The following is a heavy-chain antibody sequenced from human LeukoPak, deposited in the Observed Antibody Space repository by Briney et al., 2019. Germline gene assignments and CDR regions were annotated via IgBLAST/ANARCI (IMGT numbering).Heavy chain of an antibody. CDR2: ISGSGGTT. Sequence: TGGSLRLSCAASGCTFSTYAMIWVRQAPGKGLEWVSAISGSGGTTYYADSVKGRFTISRDNSKNTLYLQMNSLRAEDTAVYYCARDVDGSGSADYWGQGTLVTVSS. J-gene: IGHJ4*02. D-gene: IGHD3-10*01. V-gene: IGHV3-23*01. CDR1: GCTFSTYA. CDR3: ARDVDGSGSADY.